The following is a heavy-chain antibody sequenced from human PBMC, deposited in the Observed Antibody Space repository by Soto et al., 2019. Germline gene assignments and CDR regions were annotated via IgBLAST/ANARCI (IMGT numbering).Heavy chain of an antibody. CDR1: GGSISSGDYY. J-gene: IGHJ4*02. CDR3: GRGGRYYYDSSGYYGLYFDY. D-gene: IGHD3-22*01. Sequence: SETLSLTCTVSGGSISSGDYYWSWIRQPPGKGLEWIGYIYYSGSTYYNPSLKSRVTISVDTSKNQFSLKLSSVTAADTAVYYCGRGGRYYYDSSGYYGLYFDYWGQGTLVTVSS. CDR2: IYYSGST. V-gene: IGHV4-30-4*01.